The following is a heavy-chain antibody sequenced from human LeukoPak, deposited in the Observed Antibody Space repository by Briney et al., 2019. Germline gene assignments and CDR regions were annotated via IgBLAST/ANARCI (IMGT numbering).Heavy chain of an antibody. V-gene: IGHV4-38-2*02. CDR3: ARDRGGRTGYASGDFDF. CDR2: IFYSGRA. J-gene: IGHJ4*02. D-gene: IGHD5-12*01. CDR1: SYSISSGYY. Sequence: SETLSLTCAVSSYSISSGYYWDWIRQPPGKGLEWIGTIFYSGRAYYNPSLKSRVTISVDTSKNHFSLKLTSVTAADTAVYFFARDRGGRTGYASGDFDFWGQGTLVTVSS.